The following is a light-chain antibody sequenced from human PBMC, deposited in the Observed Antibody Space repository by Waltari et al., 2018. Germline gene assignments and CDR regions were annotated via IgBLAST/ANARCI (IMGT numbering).Light chain of an antibody. CDR2: GAS. V-gene: IGKV3-15*01. Sequence: IVIAHSPDTLSVARGERVTISLGASQSVSRNLAWYQRRPGQAPRLLVYGASTRATGVPASFSGSGSGTDFTLTISSLQSEDFAIYFCQQYNSWPYTFGQGTKLEMK. J-gene: IGKJ2*01. CDR3: QQYNSWPYT. CDR1: QSVSRN.